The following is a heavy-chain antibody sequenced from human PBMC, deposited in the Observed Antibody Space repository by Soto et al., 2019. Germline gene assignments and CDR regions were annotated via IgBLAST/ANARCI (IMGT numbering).Heavy chain of an antibody. CDR3: AKEGGRGGGFFDY. V-gene: IGHV3-23*01. D-gene: IGHD3-16*01. J-gene: IGHJ4*02. CDR2: ISGSGGNT. Sequence: EVQLLESGGGLVQPGGSLRLSCVASGFTFSSCGMSWVCQAPGKGLDWVSAISGSGGNTYYADSVKGRFTISRDNSKNTLYLQRNSLRAEDTAVYYCAKEGGRGGGFFDYWGQGTLVTVSS. CDR1: GFTFSSCG.